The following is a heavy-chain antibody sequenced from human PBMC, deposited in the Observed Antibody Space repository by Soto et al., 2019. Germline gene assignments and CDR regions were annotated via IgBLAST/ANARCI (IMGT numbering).Heavy chain of an antibody. D-gene: IGHD1-1*01. J-gene: IGHJ5*01. CDR2: IYYSGTT. Sequence: PVKGLEWIGYIYYSGTTYYTPSLESRVTMSVDLSTNQFSLRLTSVTAADTAVYYCRTTHANFAPCLDS. V-gene: IGHV4-31*02. CDR3: RTTHANFAPCLDS.